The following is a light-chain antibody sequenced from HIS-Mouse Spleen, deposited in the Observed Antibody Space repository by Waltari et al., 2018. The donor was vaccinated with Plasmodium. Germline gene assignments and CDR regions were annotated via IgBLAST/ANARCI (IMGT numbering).Light chain of an antibody. J-gene: IGKJ1*01. CDR3: QQSYSTWT. CDR2: AAS. V-gene: IGKV1-39*01. Sequence: DIHMTQSPSSLSASVGDRVTITCRASQSISSHLNWYQQKPGKAPKLLVYAASSLQSRVPSRFSGRGSGTDFTLTSSSLQPEDVATYYCQQSYSTWTFGQGTKVEIK. CDR1: QSISSH.